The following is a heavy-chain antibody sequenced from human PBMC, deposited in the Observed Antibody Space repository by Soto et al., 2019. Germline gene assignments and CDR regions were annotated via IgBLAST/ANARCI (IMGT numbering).Heavy chain of an antibody. D-gene: IGHD3-10*01. CDR1: GYSFTTYW. CDR2: IYPGDSDT. Sequence: PXDSLKISVKGSGYSFTTYWIAWVRQMPGKGLEWVGIIYPGDSDTRYSPSFEGHVTISVDKSISTAFLQWNSLKASDNAIYYCARHSTSAPKDYWGQGTLVTVSS. CDR3: ARHSTSAPKDY. J-gene: IGHJ4*01. V-gene: IGHV5-51*01.